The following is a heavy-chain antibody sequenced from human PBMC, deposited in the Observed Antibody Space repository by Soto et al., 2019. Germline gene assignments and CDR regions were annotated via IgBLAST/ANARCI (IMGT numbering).Heavy chain of an antibody. J-gene: IGHJ4*01. CDR3: ARDLTAAWFADSLSVRCYY. CDR1: GYNFKNFG. CDR2: ISPYNDDK. Sequence: QVQLVQSGGEVKKPGASVKVSCKTSGYNFKNFGISWVRQAPGRGPEWMGWISPYNDDKKSGHQLQGRRTMSTEPVTTTVYMELTSLRSDDTAVYYCARDLTAAWFADSLSVRCYYWGHETLVTVSS. V-gene: IGHV1-18*04. D-gene: IGHD3-10*01.